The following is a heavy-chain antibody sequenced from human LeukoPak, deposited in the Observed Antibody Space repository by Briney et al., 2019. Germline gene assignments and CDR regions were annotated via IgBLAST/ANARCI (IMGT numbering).Heavy chain of an antibody. V-gene: IGHV3-30*04. CDR2: TSYDGTYK. J-gene: IGHJ4*02. D-gene: IGHD2-15*01. CDR3: AKGVGYCSGGSCQQFDY. Sequence: QTGGSLRLSCAASGFNFSNYAMHWVRQAPGKGLEWVTVTSYDGTYKYYADSVKGRITISRDNSKNTLYLQMNSLRAEDTAVYYCAKGVGYCSGGSCQQFDYWGQGTLVTVSS. CDR1: GFNFSNYA.